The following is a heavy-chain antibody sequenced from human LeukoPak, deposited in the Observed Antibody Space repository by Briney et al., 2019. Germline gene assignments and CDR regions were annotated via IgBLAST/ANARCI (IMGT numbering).Heavy chain of an antibody. D-gene: IGHD5-18*01. J-gene: IGHJ6*02. V-gene: IGHV1-18*01. CDR2: ISAYNGNT. CDR3: VRDEKGPRIQLWDYYNYYGMDV. Sequence: ASVKVSCKASGYTFTSYGITWVRQAPGQGLEWMGWISAYNGNTNYAQKLQGRVIMTTDTSTSTAYMELRSLRSDDTAVYYCVRDEKGPRIQLWDYYNYYGMDVWGQGTTVTVSS. CDR1: GYTFTSYG.